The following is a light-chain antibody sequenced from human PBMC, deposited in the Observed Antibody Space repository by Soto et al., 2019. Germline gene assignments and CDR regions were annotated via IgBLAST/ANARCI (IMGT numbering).Light chain of an antibody. CDR1: SGHSSYI. CDR3: ETWDSNTHKV. J-gene: IGLJ2*01. Sequence: QSVLTQSSSASASLGSSVKLTCTLSSGHSSYIIAWHQQQPGKAPRYLMKLEGSGSYNKGSGVPDRFSGSSSGADRYLTTSNLQSEDEADYYCETWDSNTHKVFGGGTKLTVL. CDR2: LEGSGSY. V-gene: IGLV4-60*03.